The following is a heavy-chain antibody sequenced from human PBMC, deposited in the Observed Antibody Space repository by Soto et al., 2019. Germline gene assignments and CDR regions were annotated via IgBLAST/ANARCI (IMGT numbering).Heavy chain of an antibody. J-gene: IGHJ4*02. D-gene: IGHD6-19*01. CDR3: ARDGTGYSSGWYYFDY. Sequence: SVKVSCKASGGTFSSYAISWVRQAPGQGLEWMGGIIPIFGTANYAQKFQGRVTITADESTSTAYMELSSLRSEDTAVYYCARDGTGYSSGWYYFDYWGQGTLVTVSS. CDR1: GGTFSSYA. CDR2: IIPIFGTA. V-gene: IGHV1-69*13.